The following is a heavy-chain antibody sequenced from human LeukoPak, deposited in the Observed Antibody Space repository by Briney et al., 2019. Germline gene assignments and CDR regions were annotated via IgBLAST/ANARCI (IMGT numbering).Heavy chain of an antibody. CDR1: GYTLTELS. Sequence: ASVKVSCKVSGYTLTELSMHWVRQAPGKGLEWMGGFDPEDGETIYAQKFQGRVTMTEDASTDTAYIELSSLRSEDTAVYYCATVPRKNYDYVWGSYRHGWFDPWGQGTLVTVSS. CDR3: ATVPRKNYDYVWGSYRHGWFDP. CDR2: FDPEDGET. D-gene: IGHD3-16*02. V-gene: IGHV1-24*01. J-gene: IGHJ5*02.